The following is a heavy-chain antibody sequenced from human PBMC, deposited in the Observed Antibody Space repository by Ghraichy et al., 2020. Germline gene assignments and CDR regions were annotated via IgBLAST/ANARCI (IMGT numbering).Heavy chain of an antibody. CDR1: GFTFSSSA. CDR2: ITESGGST. Sequence: GGSLRLSCAASGFTFSSSAMSWVRQAPGKGLEWVSAITESGGSTYYADSVKGRFTISRDNSKNTLYVQMNSLRVEDTAVYYCAKRVSGGLRGFDYWGQGTLVTVSS. J-gene: IGHJ4*02. V-gene: IGHV3-23*01. CDR3: AKRVSGGLRGFDY. D-gene: IGHD7-27*01.